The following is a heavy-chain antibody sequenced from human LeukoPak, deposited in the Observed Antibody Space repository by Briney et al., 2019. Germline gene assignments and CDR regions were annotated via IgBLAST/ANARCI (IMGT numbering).Heavy chain of an antibody. D-gene: IGHD4-17*01. Sequence: PGGSLRLSCAASGFTFSSYGMHWVRQAPGKGLEWVAVIWYDGSNKYYADSVKGRFTISRDNSKNTLYLQMNSLRAEDTAVYYCARGRSTVTPYYFDYWGQGTLVTVSS. V-gene: IGHV3-33*01. CDR1: GFTFSSYG. CDR3: ARGRSTVTPYYFDY. J-gene: IGHJ4*02. CDR2: IWYDGSNK.